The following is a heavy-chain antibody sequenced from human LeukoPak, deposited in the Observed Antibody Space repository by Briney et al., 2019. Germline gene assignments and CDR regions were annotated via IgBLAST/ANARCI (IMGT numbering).Heavy chain of an antibody. CDR1: GYTFTSYG. D-gene: IGHD3-10*01. V-gene: IGHV1-18*01. J-gene: IGHJ5*02. CDR3: ARELYGSGTYYLDP. CDR2: ISAYNGNT. Sequence: ASVKVSCKASGYTFTSYGISWVRQAPGQGLEWMGWISAYNGNTNYAQKLQGRVTMTTETSTTTVYMELRSLRSDDTAVFYCARELYGSGTYYLDPWGQGTLVTVSS.